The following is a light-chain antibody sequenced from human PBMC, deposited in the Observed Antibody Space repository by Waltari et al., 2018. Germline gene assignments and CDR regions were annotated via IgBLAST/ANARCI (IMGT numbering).Light chain of an antibody. Sequence: QSALTQPASVSGSPGQSITISCTGTSSDVGGYNYVSWYQKHPGKAPKFMIYDVSQRPSGVSNRCSGSRSGNTASLTISGLQAEDEADYYCSSYTSSSTWVFGGGTKLTVL. CDR3: SSYTSSSTWV. CDR1: SSDVGGYNY. J-gene: IGLJ3*02. CDR2: DVS. V-gene: IGLV2-14*01.